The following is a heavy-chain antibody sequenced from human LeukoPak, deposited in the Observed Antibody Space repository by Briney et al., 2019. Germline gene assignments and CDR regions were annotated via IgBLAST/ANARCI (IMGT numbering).Heavy chain of an antibody. J-gene: IGHJ4*02. Sequence: ASVKVSCKASGYTFTRYFIHWVRQAPGRGLERMGTINPSGGSTGYAQKFQGRVTMTRDTSTSTVYMELSSLRSEDTAVYYCAREGGGGIDIEPSFDYWGQGTLVTVSS. D-gene: IGHD2-15*01. CDR2: INPSGGST. V-gene: IGHV1-46*01. CDR1: GYTFTRYF. CDR3: AREGGGGIDIEPSFDY.